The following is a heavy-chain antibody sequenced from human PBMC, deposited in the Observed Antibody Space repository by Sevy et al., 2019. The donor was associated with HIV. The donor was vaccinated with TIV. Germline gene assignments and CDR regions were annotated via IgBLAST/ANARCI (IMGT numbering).Heavy chain of an antibody. Sequence: GGSPRLSCAASGFTFSNSFMIWAPQAPGRGGGGAGRFTRKIVGGKTLYPPPVKGRLTISRDDSGNTMYLQMDSLKIEETAMYYCGTGDAYDVSGQGTTVTVSS. CDR3: GTGDAYDV. CDR2: FTRKIVGGKT. V-gene: IGHV3-15*06. CDR1: GFTFSNSF. D-gene: IGHD7-27*01. J-gene: IGHJ3*01.